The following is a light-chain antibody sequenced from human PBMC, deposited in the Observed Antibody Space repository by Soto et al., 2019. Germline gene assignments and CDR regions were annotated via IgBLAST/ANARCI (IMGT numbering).Light chain of an antibody. J-gene: IGKJ1*01. Sequence: EIVLTQSPGTLSLSPGERATLSCRASQSVSSNYLAWYRQKPGQAPRLLTYGASSRATGIPDRFSGSGSGTDFTLTISRLEPEDFAVYYCQQYGSSPRTFGQGTKVDIK. CDR2: GAS. CDR3: QQYGSSPRT. CDR1: QSVSSNY. V-gene: IGKV3-20*01.